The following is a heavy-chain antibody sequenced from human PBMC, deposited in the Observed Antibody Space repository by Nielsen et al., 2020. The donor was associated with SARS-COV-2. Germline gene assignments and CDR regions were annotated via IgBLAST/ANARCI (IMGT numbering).Heavy chain of an antibody. J-gene: IGHJ2*01. CDR1: GFTFSDYY. CDR3: ARDPDLYCTNGVCQYWYFDL. V-gene: IGHV3-11*05. CDR2: ISSSSSYT. Sequence: GESLKISCAASGFTFSDYYMSWIRQAPGKGLEWVSYISSSSSYTNYADSVKGRFTISRDNAKNSLYLQMNSLRAEDTAVYYCARDPDLYCTNGVCQYWYFDLWGRGTLVTVSS. D-gene: IGHD2-8*01.